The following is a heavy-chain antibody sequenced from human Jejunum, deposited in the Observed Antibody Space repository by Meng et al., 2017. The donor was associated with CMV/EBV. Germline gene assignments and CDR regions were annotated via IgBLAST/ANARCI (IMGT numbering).Heavy chain of an antibody. D-gene: IGHD6-19*01. Sequence: YAMPWVRQAPGKGLEYVSGISNTGGDKYHIDSVKGRFTISRDNSKNTLYLQMGSLRTEDMAVYYCAGRPGVAVAGTYYYYYGMDVWGQGTTVTVSS. CDR2: ISNTGGDK. CDR1: YA. J-gene: IGHJ6*02. CDR3: AGRPGVAVAGTYYYYYGMDV. V-gene: IGHV3-64*02.